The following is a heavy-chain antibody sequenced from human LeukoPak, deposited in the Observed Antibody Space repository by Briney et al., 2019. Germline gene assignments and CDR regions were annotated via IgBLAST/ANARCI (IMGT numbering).Heavy chain of an antibody. CDR3: ARRAITMVPFAPFDI. V-gene: IGHV4-34*01. Sequence: SETLSLTCAVYGGSFSGYYWSWIRQPPGKGLEWIGEINHSGSTNYNPSLKSRVTISVDTSKNQFSLKLSSVTAADTAVYYCARRAITMVPFAPFDIWGQGTMVTVSS. D-gene: IGHD3-10*01. J-gene: IGHJ3*02. CDR1: GGSFSGYY. CDR2: INHSGST.